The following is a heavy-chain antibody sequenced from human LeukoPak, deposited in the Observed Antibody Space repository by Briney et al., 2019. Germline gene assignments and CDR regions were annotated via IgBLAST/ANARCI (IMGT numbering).Heavy chain of an antibody. CDR1: GITVTNNY. V-gene: IGHV3-66*01. D-gene: IGHD4-17*01. CDR2: IYANGDT. CDR3: AHGDYPLTY. J-gene: IGHJ4*02. Sequence: GGSLRLSCAASGITVTNNYWHWLRQAPGKGLEWVSIIYANGDTLYAASVRGRFTFSRDNSKNTFYLQMNSLGAEDTAIYYCAHGDYPLTYWGQGTLVTVSS.